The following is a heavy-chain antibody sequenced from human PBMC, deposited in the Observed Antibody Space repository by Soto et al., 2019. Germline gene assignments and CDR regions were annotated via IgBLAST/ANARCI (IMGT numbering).Heavy chain of an antibody. CDR1: GFTISSYG. J-gene: IGHJ4*02. CDR3: ATTGPY. V-gene: IGHV3-33*01. Sequence: QMQLVDSGGGVVQRGRSLRLSCAASGFTISSYGMHWVRQAPGKGLEWVAVIWFDGSNKFYADSVKGRFTISRDNSKNTVSLQMNSLRDEDSAAYYCATTGPYWGQGTLVTVSS. CDR2: IWFDGSNK.